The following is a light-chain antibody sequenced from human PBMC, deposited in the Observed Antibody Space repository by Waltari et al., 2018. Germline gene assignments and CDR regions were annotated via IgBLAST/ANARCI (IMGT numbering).Light chain of an antibody. Sequence: QSALTQPRSVSGSPGQSVTISCTGTSNDVGAYNYVSWHQPHPGKAPKLMIYDVSKRPSGVPDRFSASKSGNTASLTISGLQAEDEADYYCCSYTGTYTHWVFGGGTKLTVL. J-gene: IGLJ3*02. CDR2: DVS. CDR3: CSYTGTYTHWV. CDR1: SNDVGAYNY. V-gene: IGLV2-11*01.